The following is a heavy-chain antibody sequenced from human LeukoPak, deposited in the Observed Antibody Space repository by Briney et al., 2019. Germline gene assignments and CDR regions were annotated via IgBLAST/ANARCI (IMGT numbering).Heavy chain of an antibody. J-gene: IGHJ4*02. CDR3: ARESGKFDY. CDR2: ISGDGVST. V-gene: IGHV3-43*02. Sequence: GGSLRLSCVASGLPIGDFAMHWVRQAPGQGLEWVSLISGDGVSTFFADSVKGRFSISRDNSKNFLFLEMSSLSTEDTAMYYCARESGKFDYWGQGTLVAVSS. CDR1: GLPIGDFA.